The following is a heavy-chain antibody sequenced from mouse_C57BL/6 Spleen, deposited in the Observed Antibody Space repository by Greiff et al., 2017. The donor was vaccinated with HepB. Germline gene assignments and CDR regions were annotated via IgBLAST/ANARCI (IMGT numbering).Heavy chain of an antibody. CDR1: GFTFSSYA. Sequence: DVHLVESGGGLVKPGGSLKLSCAASGFTFSSYAMSWVRQTPEKRLEWVATISDGGSYTYYPDNVKGRSTISRDNAKNNLYLQMSHLKSEDTAMYYCARDNYDYDGDYWGQGTTLTVSS. CDR3: ARDNYDYDGDY. CDR2: ISDGGSYT. J-gene: IGHJ2*01. V-gene: IGHV5-4*01. D-gene: IGHD2-4*01.